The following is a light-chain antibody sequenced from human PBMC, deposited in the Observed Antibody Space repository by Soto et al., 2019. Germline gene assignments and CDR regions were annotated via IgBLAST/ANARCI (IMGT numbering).Light chain of an antibody. Sequence: EIFMTQSPATLSVFAWERATLSWRASQSVSSNLAWYQQKPGQAPRLLIYGASTRATGIPARFSGSGSGTEFTLTISSLQPEDFATYYCQQSYSAPPWTFGQGTKVDI. CDR3: QQSYSAPPWT. CDR1: QSVSSN. CDR2: GAS. V-gene: IGKV3-15*01. J-gene: IGKJ1*01.